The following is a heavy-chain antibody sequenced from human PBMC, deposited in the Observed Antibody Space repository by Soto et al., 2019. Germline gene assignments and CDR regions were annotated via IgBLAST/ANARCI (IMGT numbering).Heavy chain of an antibody. Sequence: PGESLKISCKGSGYSFTSYWIGWVRQMPGKGLEWMGIIYPGDSDTRYSPSFQGQVTISADKSISTAYLQWSSLKASDTAMYYCARLWRDPKAYDILTGYYYFDYWGQGTLVTVSS. CDR3: ARLWRDPKAYDILTGYYYFDY. D-gene: IGHD3-9*01. CDR1: GYSFTSYW. V-gene: IGHV5-51*03. J-gene: IGHJ4*02. CDR2: IYPGDSDT.